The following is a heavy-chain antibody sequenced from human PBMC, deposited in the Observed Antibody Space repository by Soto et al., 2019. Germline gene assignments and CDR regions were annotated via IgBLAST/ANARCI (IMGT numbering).Heavy chain of an antibody. CDR2: ITPYNGNT. Sequence: QVHLVQSGGEVKKPGASVRVSCKTSGYRFSDYGISWVRQAPGQGLEWMGWITPYNGNTKFAQKFQGRVTVTTDTSTSTAFMELRSLRPDDTAIYYCARALALRLLESDLPFWGQGTLVPLSS. D-gene: IGHD3-3*01. CDR1: GYRFSDYG. CDR3: ARALALRLLESDLPF. V-gene: IGHV1-18*01. J-gene: IGHJ4*02.